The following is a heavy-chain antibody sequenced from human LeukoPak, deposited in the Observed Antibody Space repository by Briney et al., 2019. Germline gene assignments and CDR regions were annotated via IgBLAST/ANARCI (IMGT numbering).Heavy chain of an antibody. Sequence: SETLSLTCAGYGWSFSGGYYWSWIRQSPGKGLEWIGEINHVGHTNYNPPLKSRATISTDSSKTQFSLKLSSVTAADTAVYYCAVGYCSGGSCYNDPKDVHGGQGTLVTVSS. V-gene: IGHV4-34*01. J-gene: IGHJ1*01. D-gene: IGHD2-15*01. CDR2: INHVGHT. CDR3: AVGYCSGGSCYNDPKDVH. CDR1: GWSFSGGYY.